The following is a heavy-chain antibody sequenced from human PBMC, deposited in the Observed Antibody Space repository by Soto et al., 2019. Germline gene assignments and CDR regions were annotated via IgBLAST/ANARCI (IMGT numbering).Heavy chain of an antibody. Sequence: QVQLQQWGAGLLKPSETLSLTCAVYGGSFSGYYWSWIRQPPGKGLEWIGEINHSGSTNYNPSLKSRAALAVDPSKNQSSLKLSSVTAADTAVYYCARGGMTTVTQFDYWGQGTLVTVSS. CDR1: GGSFSGYY. CDR3: ARGGMTTVTQFDY. D-gene: IGHD4-17*01. V-gene: IGHV4-34*01. J-gene: IGHJ4*02. CDR2: INHSGST.